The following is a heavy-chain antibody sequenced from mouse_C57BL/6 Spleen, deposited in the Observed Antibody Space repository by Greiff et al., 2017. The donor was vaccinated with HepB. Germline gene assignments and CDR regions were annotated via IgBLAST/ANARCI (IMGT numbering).Heavy chain of an antibody. J-gene: IGHJ3*01. Sequence: VQVVESGPGLVAPSQSLSITCTVSGFSLTSYGVDWVRQSPGKGLEWLGVIWGVGSTNYNSALKSRLSISKDNSKSQVFLKMNSLQTDDTAMYYCASRREGSPFAYWGQGTLVTVSA. CDR1: GFSLTSYG. D-gene: IGHD1-1*01. CDR2: IWGVGST. CDR3: ASRREGSPFAY. V-gene: IGHV2-6*01.